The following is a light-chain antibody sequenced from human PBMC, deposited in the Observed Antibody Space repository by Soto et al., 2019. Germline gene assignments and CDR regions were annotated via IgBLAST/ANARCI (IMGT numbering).Light chain of an antibody. V-gene: IGKV1-39*01. CDR1: QTISDY. J-gene: IGKJ2*01. CDR3: QQSYSTPYT. CDR2: AAS. Sequence: DIHMTQSPSSVSPSLGDRGTITCRTSQTISDYLNWYQHKPGKAPKLLISAASSLQSGVPSRFSGSGSGTDFTLTISSLQPEDFATYYCQQSYSTPYTFGQGTKVDIK.